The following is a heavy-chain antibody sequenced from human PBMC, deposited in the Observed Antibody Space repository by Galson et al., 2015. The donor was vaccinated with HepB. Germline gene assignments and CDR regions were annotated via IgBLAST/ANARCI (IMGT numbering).Heavy chain of an antibody. D-gene: IGHD6-19*01. CDR3: ARDSDIAVAGTPYYYYYGMDV. J-gene: IGHJ6*02. Sequence: SLRLSCAASGFTFSSYAMHWVRQAPDKGLEWVAVISYDGSNKYYADSVKGRFTISRDNSKNTLYLQMNSLRAENTAVYYCARDSDIAVAGTPYYYYYGMDVWGQGTTVTVSS. V-gene: IGHV3-30*04. CDR2: ISYDGSNK. CDR1: GFTFSSYA.